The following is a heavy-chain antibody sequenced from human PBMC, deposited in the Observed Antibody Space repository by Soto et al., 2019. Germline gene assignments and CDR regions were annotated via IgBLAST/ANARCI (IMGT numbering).Heavy chain of an antibody. D-gene: IGHD1-20*01. CDR3: TRPFERDNWNDVGTYNWFDP. Sequence: GGSLRLSCAASGFTFSGSAMHWVRQASGKGLEWVGRIRSKANSYATAYTASVKGRFTISRDDSKNTAYLQMNSLKTEDTAVYYCTRPFERDNWNDVGTYNWFDPWGQGTLVTVSS. CDR1: GFTFSGSA. J-gene: IGHJ5*02. CDR2: IRSKANSYAT. V-gene: IGHV3-73*01.